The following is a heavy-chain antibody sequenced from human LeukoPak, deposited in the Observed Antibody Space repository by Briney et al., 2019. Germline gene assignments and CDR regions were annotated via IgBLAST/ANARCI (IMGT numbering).Heavy chain of an antibody. CDR3: AKGPQVGSGYHPDY. CDR1: GFTFSSYS. CDR2: ISSSSSYI. J-gene: IGHJ4*02. V-gene: IGHV3-21*04. D-gene: IGHD3-22*01. Sequence: AGGSLRLSCAASGFTFSSYSMNWVRQAPGKGLEWVSSISSSSSYIYYADSVKGWFTISRDNSKNTLYVQMNSLRAEDTAVYYCAKGPQVGSGYHPDYWGQGTLVTVSS.